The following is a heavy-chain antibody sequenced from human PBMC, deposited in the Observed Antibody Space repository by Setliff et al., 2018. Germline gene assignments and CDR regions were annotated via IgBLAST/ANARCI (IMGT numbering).Heavy chain of an antibody. CDR1: GYTFTSYG. V-gene: IGHV1-18*01. J-gene: IGHJ4*01. CDR3: ARDRGYDSSGYHEFDY. Sequence: ASVKVSCKASGYTFTSYGISWVRRAPGQGLEWMGWISAYNGNTTYAQKLQGRVTMTTDTSTSTAYMELRSRRSDDTAVYYCARDRGYDSSGYHEFDYWGHGTLVTVSS. CDR2: ISAYNGNT. D-gene: IGHD3-22*01.